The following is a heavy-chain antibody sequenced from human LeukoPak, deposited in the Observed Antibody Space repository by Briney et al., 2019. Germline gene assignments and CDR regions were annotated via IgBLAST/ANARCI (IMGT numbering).Heavy chain of an antibody. CDR3: ARGTRPYRYSSSRYYFDY. CDR2: IIPIFGTA. D-gene: IGHD6-6*01. J-gene: IGHJ4*02. V-gene: IGHV1-69*13. CDR1: GGTFSSYA. Sequence: GASVKVSCKASGGTFSSYAISWVRQAPGQGLEWMGGIIPIFGTANYAQKFQGRVTITADESTSTAYMELSSLRSEDTAVYYCARGTRPYRYSSSRYYFDYWGQGTLVTVSS.